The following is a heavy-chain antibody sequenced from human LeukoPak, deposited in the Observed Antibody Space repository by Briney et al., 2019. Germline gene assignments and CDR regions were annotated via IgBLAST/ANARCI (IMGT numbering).Heavy chain of an antibody. V-gene: IGHV3-43*01. CDR3: ARAGSGWYIPYYFDY. CDR1: GFTFDDYL. Sequence: GGSLRLSCAVSGFTFDDYLMHWVRQAPGKGLEWVSLISWDGDNTYYADSVKGRFTISRDNAKNSLYLQMNSLRAEDTAVYYCARAGSGWYIPYYFDYWGQGTLVTVSS. D-gene: IGHD6-19*01. CDR2: ISWDGDNT. J-gene: IGHJ4*02.